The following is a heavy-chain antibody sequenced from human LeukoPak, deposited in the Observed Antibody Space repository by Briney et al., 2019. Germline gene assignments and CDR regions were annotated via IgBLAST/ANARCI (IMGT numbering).Heavy chain of an antibody. V-gene: IGHV3-23*01. CDR1: GFTFSSYA. CDR3: AKDGGYCSSTSCYLYHMDV. Sequence: GGSLRLSCAASGFTFSSYAMSWVRQAPGKGLEWVSAISGSGGSTYYADSVKGRFTISRDNSKNTLYLQMNSLRAEDTAVYYCAKDGGYCSSTSCYLYHMDVWGKGTTVTVSS. J-gene: IGHJ6*03. CDR2: ISGSGGST. D-gene: IGHD2-2*01.